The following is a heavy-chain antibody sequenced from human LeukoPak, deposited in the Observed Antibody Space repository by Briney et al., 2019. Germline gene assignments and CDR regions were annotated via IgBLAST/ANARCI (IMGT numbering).Heavy chain of an antibody. CDR3: ARQGSGTSYYYYTFPY. CDR2: INHSGNT. D-gene: IGHD1-26*01. V-gene: IGHV4-34*01. CDR1: GGSLSGYY. J-gene: IGHJ4*02. Sequence: SETLSLTCAVYGGSLSGYYWSWIRQPPGKGLEWIGEINHSGNTNHNPSLKSRVTMSVDTSKNHFYLRLSSVTAADTAVYYCARQGSGTSYYYYTFPYWGQGTLVTVSS.